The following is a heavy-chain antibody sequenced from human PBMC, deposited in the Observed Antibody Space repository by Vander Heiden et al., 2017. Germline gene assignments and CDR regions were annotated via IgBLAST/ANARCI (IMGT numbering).Heavy chain of an antibody. CDR3: ARGYNCGGDCIDY. Sequence: QVQLVEPGGGVVQPGRSLRLSCAASGFTFSSYAMHWVRQAPGKGLEWVAVISYDGSNKYYADSVKGRFTISRDNSKNTLYLQMNSLRAEDTAVYYCARGYNCGGDCIDYWGQGTLVTVSS. V-gene: IGHV3-30-3*01. J-gene: IGHJ4*02. CDR2: ISYDGSNK. D-gene: IGHD2-21*02. CDR1: GFTFSSYA.